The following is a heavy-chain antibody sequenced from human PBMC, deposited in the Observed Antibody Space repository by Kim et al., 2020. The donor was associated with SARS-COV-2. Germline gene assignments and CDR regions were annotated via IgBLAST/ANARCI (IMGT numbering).Heavy chain of an antibody. V-gene: IGHV3-9*01. D-gene: IGHD3-22*01. CDR3: AKDILALYYDSSGYLTK. CDR2: ISWNSGSI. J-gene: IGHJ4*02. Sequence: GGSLRLSCAASGFTFDDYAMHWVRQAPGKGLEWVSGISWNSGSIGYADSVKGRFTISRDNAKNSLYLQMNSLRAEDTALYYCAKDILALYYDSSGYLTKWGQGTLVTVSS. CDR1: GFTFDDYA.